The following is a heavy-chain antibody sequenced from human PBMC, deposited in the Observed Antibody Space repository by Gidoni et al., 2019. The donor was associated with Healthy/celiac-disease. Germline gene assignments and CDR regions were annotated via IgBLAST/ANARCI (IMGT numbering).Heavy chain of an antibody. J-gene: IGHJ4*02. D-gene: IGHD3-22*01. CDR1: GYSISSGYY. V-gene: IGHV4-38-2*01. Sequence: QVQLQESGPGLVKPSETLSLTCAVSGYSISSGYYWGWIRQPPGKGLEWIGSIYHSGSTYYNPSLKSRVTISVDTSKNQFSLKLSSVTAADTAVYYCARALGTYYYDSSGYVFDYWGQGTLVTVSS. CDR2: IYHSGST. CDR3: ARALGTYYYDSSGYVFDY.